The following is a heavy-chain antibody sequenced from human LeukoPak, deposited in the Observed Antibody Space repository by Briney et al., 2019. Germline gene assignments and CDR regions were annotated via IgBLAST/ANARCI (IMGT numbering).Heavy chain of an antibody. CDR2: INPNSGGT. CDR3: ARSWIGGNWFDP. Sequence: GASVKVSCKASGYTFTGYYMHWVRQAPGQGLEWMGWINPNSGGTNYAQKFQGRVTMTRDTSISTAHMELSRLRSDDTAVYYCARSWIGGNWFDPWGQGTLVTVSS. J-gene: IGHJ5*02. D-gene: IGHD2-2*03. CDR1: GYTFTGYY. V-gene: IGHV1-2*02.